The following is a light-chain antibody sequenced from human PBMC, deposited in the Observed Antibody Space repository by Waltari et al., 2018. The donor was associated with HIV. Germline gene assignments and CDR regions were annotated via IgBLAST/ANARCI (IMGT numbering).Light chain of an antibody. CDR2: GSS. CDR1: QSVTRN. CDR3: QHYNNWPPWT. J-gene: IGKJ1*01. V-gene: IGKV3-15*01. Sequence: EIVMTQSPGTLSVSPGERATLSCRASQSVTRNLAWYQQKPGQAPRLLIYGSSTRATGVPARFSGSGSGTEFTLTINSLQSEDFAVYYCQHYNNWPPWTFGQGTKVEMK.